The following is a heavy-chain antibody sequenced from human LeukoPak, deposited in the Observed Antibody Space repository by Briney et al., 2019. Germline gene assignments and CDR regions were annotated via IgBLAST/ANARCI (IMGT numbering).Heavy chain of an antibody. Sequence: GGSLRLSCAASGFTFSSYAMIWVRQSPGKGLEWVSAIGGSGTSTFYADSGKGRFTISRDNSKNTLYLQMNSLRAEDTAVYYCAKTSQGHPPYYCSMDVWGQGTTVTVSS. CDR3: AKTSQGHPPYYCSMDV. CDR2: IGGSGTST. CDR1: GFTFSSYA. J-gene: IGHJ6*02. V-gene: IGHV3-23*01.